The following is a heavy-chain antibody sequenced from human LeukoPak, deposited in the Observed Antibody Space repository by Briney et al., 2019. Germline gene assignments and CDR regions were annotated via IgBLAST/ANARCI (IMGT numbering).Heavy chain of an antibody. CDR3: ARLVRGYDFWSARNWFDP. Sequence: PSETLSLTCTVSGGSISSSSYYWGWIRQPPGKGLEWIGSIYYSGSTYYNPSLKSRVTISVDTAQNQFSLKLSSVTAADTAVYYCARLVRGYDFWSARNWFDPWGQGTPVTVSS. V-gene: IGHV4-39*07. J-gene: IGHJ5*02. D-gene: IGHD3-3*01. CDR2: IYYSGST. CDR1: GGSISSSSYY.